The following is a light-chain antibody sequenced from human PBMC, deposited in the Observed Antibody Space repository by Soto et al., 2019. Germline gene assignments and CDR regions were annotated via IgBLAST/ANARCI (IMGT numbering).Light chain of an antibody. CDR3: CSYATTFYV. Sequence: QSVLTQPRSVSGSPGQTVTISRTGPTIDVDSSNYVSWYQQHPGKAPKLMIYDVSERPSGVPDRFSGSKSGSTASLTISGLQAEDEADYYCCSYATTFYVFGSGTKVTVL. CDR2: DVS. V-gene: IGLV2-11*01. CDR1: TIDVDSSNY. J-gene: IGLJ1*01.